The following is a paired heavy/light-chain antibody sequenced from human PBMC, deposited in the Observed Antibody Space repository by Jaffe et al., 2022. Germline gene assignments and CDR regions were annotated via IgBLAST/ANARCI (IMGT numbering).Heavy chain of an antibody. CDR3: ACSDLLGGVIVHDAFDI. D-gene: IGHD3-16*02. CDR2: IYYSGST. CDR1: GGSISSYY. J-gene: IGHJ3*02. Sequence: QVQLQESGPGLVKPSETLSLTCTVSGGSISSYYWSWIRQPPGKGLEWIGYIYYSGSTNYNPSLKSRVTISVDTSKNQFSLKLSSVTAADTAVYYCACSDLLGGVIVHDAFDIWGQGTMVTVSS. V-gene: IGHV4-59*01.
Light chain of an antibody. CDR2: GNS. J-gene: IGLJ2*01. V-gene: IGLV1-40*01. Sequence: QSVLTQPPSVSGAPGQRVTISCTGSSSNIGAGYDVHWYQQLPGTAPKLLIYGNSNRPSGVPDRFSGSKSGTSASLAITGLQAEDEADYYCQSYDSSLSGSTVFGGGTKLTVL. CDR3: QSYDSSLSGSTV. CDR1: SSNIGAGYD.